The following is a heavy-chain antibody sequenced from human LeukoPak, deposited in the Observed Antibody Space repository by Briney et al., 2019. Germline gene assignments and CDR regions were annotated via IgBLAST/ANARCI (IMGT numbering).Heavy chain of an antibody. CDR3: ARDYHGSGSLTTFDF. Sequence: ASVKVSCKASGYTFTSFYMHWVRQAPGQGLEWMGIINPRGGSTSSAQKFQGRVTLTRDTSTSTVYMELSSLRSEDTAVYYCARDYHGSGSLTTFDFWGQGILVTVSS. CDR1: GYTFTSFY. V-gene: IGHV1-46*01. CDR2: INPRGGST. D-gene: IGHD3-10*01. J-gene: IGHJ4*02.